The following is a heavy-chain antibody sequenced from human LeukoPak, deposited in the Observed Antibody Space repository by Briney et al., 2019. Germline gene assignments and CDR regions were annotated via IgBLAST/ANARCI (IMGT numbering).Heavy chain of an antibody. CDR1: GFTFDDYA. CDR3: ARDPGRVINYYDSSGYYYFDY. CDR2: ISWNSGSI. D-gene: IGHD3-22*01. J-gene: IGHJ4*02. V-gene: IGHV3-9*01. Sequence: GGSLRLSCAASGFTFDDYAMHWVRQAPGKGLEWVSGISWNSGSIGYADSVKGRFTISRDNAKNSLYLQMNSLRAEDTAVYYCARDPGRVINYYDSSGYYYFDYWGQGTLVTVSS.